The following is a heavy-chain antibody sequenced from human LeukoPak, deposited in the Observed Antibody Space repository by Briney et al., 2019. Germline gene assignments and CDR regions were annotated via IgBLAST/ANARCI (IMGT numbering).Heavy chain of an antibody. D-gene: IGHD5-24*01. CDR3: ATDRFRDGYNLDY. CDR1: GYTLTELS. CDR2: FDPEDGET. J-gene: IGHJ4*02. V-gene: IGHV1-24*01. Sequence: ASVKVSCKVSGYTLTELSMHWVRQAPGKGLEWMGGFDPEDGETIYAQKFQGRVTVTEDTSTDTAYMELSSLRSEDTAVYYCATDRFRDGYNLDYWGQGTLVTVSS.